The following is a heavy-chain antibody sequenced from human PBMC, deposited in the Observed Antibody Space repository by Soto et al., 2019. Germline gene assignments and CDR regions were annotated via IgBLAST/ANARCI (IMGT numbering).Heavy chain of an antibody. D-gene: IGHD2-21*01. Sequence: LRLSCAASGFTFSSYEMNWVRQAPGKGLEWVSYISSSGSTIYYADSVKGRFTISRDNAKNSLYLQMNSLRAEDTAVYYCARDSGYFYYYYGMDVWGQGTTVTVSS. CDR1: GFTFSSYE. CDR3: ARDSGYFYYYYGMDV. CDR2: ISSSGSTI. J-gene: IGHJ6*02. V-gene: IGHV3-48*03.